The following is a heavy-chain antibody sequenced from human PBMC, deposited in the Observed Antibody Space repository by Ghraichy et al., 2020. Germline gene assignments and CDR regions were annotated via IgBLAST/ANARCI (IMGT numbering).Heavy chain of an antibody. CDR1: GDSISSNYW. CDR2: IHHSGTT. D-gene: IGHD2-15*01. Sequence: SETLSLTCGISGDSISSNYWWSWVRQSPGKGLEWIGGIHHSGTTNYNPYLASRVTISVDKSKNQLFLKLAAVSAADTAVYYCANWGAATAPYFQNWGHGTLVIVSS. V-gene: IGHV4-4*02. CDR3: ANWGAATAPYFQN. J-gene: IGHJ1*01.